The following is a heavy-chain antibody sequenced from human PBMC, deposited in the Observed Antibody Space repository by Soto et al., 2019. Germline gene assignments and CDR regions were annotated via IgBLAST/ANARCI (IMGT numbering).Heavy chain of an antibody. D-gene: IGHD6-19*01. CDR2: ISWNVESI. CDR1: GFSFGDYA. V-gene: IGHV3-9*01. J-gene: IGHJ4*02. Sequence: EVQLVESGGGLLQPGRSLRLSCAASGFSFGDYAMQWVRQVPGKGLEWVSSISWNVESIGYADSVKGRVTISRDNGKKSVYLQMNSLRGEDTALYYCAKDVGSSGWYDGFDSWGQGTLVTVS. CDR3: AKDVGSSGWYDGFDS.